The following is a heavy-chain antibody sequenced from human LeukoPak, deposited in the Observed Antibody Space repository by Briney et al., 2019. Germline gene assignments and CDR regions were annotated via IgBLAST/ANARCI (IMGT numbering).Heavy chain of an antibody. Sequence: SETLSLTCTVSGGSISSYYWSWIRQPPGKGLEWIGYIYYSGSTNYNPSLKSRVTISVDTSKNQFSLKLSSVTAADTAVYYFARVGVYGDYWGQGTLVTVSS. CDR3: ARVGVYGDY. CDR2: IYYSGST. D-gene: IGHD5/OR15-5a*01. J-gene: IGHJ4*02. CDR1: GGSISSYY. V-gene: IGHV4-59*01.